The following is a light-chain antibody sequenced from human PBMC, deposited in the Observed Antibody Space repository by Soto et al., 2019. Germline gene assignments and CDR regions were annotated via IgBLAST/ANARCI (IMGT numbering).Light chain of an antibody. CDR3: QHYGSSSLT. V-gene: IGKV3-20*01. J-gene: IGKJ4*01. CDR2: SAS. Sequence: EIVLTQSPGTLSLSPGERATLTCRASQSVSSSSLAWYQQKPGQAPRLVIYSASSRATGIPDRFSGSGSGTDFTLTISRLEPGDFAVYYCQHYGSSSLTFGGGTKVEIK. CDR1: QSVSSSS.